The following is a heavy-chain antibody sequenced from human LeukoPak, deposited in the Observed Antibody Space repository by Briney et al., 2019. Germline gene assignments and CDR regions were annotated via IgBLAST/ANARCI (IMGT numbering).Heavy chain of an antibody. CDR1: GFTFSSYA. J-gene: IGHJ5*02. CDR3: AKDRDGSSWYNWFDP. Sequence: GGSLRLSCAASGFTFSSYAMSWVRQAPGKGLEWVSAISGSGGSTYYADSVKGRFTISRDNSKNTLYLQMNGLRAEDTAVYYCAKDRDGSSWYNWFDPWGQGTLVTVSS. D-gene: IGHD6-13*01. CDR2: ISGSGGST. V-gene: IGHV3-23*01.